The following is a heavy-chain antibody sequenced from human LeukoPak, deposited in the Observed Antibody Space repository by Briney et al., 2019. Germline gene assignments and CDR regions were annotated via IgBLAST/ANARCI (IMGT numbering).Heavy chain of an antibody. Sequence: GGSLRLSCAASGFTFSSYAMHWVRHAPGKGLEWVAVISYDGSNKYYADSVTGRFTISRDNSKNTLYLQMNSLRAEDTAVYYCARDPTYYYGSGSFYSTEHWFDPWGQGTLVTVSS. CDR1: GFTFSSYA. CDR3: ARDPTYYYGSGSFYSTEHWFDP. V-gene: IGHV3-30-3*01. D-gene: IGHD3-10*01. CDR2: ISYDGSNK. J-gene: IGHJ5*02.